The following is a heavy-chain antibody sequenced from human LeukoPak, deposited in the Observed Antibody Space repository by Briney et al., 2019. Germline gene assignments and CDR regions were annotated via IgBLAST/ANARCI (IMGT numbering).Heavy chain of an antibody. CDR3: ARGVGATNWFDP. Sequence: SETLSLTCAVSGYSICRGYYWGWIRQPPGKGREWGGSIYHSGSTYYNPSLKSRVTISVDTSKNQFSLKLSSVTAADTAVYYCARGVGATNWFDPWGQGTLVTVSS. CDR1: GYSICRGYY. CDR2: IYHSGST. V-gene: IGHV4-38-2*01. D-gene: IGHD1-26*01. J-gene: IGHJ5*02.